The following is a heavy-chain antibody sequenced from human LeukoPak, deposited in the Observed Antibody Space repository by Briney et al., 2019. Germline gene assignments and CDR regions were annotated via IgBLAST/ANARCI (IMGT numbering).Heavy chain of an antibody. V-gene: IGHV3-48*03. CDR3: ARGSYYYGSGSYSRAP. Sequence: GGSLRLSCAASGFTFSSYEMNWVRQAPGKGLEWVSYISSSGSTIYYADSVKGRFTISRDNAKNSLYLQMNSLRAEDTAVYYCARGSYYYGSGSYSRAPWGQGTLVTVSS. CDR1: GFTFSSYE. CDR2: ISSSGSTI. J-gene: IGHJ5*02. D-gene: IGHD3-10*01.